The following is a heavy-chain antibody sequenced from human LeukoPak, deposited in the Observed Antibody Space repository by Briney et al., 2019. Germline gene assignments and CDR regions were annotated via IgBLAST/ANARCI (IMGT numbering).Heavy chain of an antibody. V-gene: IGHV3-23*01. CDR2: ISGGTT. CDR1: GFTISSYG. J-gene: IGHJ4*02. Sequence: PGGSLRLSCAASGFTISSYGMSWVRQAPGKGLEWVSSISGGTTYYADSVKGRFTISRDNSKNIVSLQMNGLRAEDTAVYYCAKSVYGSGNYWGQGTLVTVSS. CDR3: AKSVYGSGNY. D-gene: IGHD3-10*01.